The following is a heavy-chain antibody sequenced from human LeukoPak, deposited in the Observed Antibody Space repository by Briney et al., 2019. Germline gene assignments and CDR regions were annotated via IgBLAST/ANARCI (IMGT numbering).Heavy chain of an antibody. D-gene: IGHD3-22*01. V-gene: IGHV5-51*01. J-gene: IGHJ4*02. CDR3: ASHSVPTYYYDSTASRAADY. CDR1: GYSFTTYW. CDR2: IYPGDSDT. Sequence: GESLKISCKGSGYSFTTYWIGWVRQMPGKGLEWMGIIYPGDSDTRYSPSFQGQVTISADRAINTAYLQWSSLKASDTAMYYCASHSVPTYYYDSTASRAADYWGQGTLVTVSS.